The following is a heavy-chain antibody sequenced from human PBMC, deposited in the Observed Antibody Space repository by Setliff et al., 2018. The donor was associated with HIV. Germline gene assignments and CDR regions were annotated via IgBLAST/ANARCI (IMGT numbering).Heavy chain of an antibody. Sequence: GGSLRLSCVVSGFSFEKFWMNWVRQAPGKGLEWVSSISSSSSYMYYADSVKGRFTISRDNAKRSLYLRMNSLRAEDTAVYFCARSGSGWYEGGYYFDYWGQGTLVTVSS. D-gene: IGHD6-19*01. V-gene: IGHV3-21*01. CDR1: GFSFEKFW. CDR2: ISSSSSYM. J-gene: IGHJ4*02. CDR3: ARSGSGWYEGGYYFDY.